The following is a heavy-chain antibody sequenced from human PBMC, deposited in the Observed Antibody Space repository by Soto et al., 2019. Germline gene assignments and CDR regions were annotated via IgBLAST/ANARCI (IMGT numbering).Heavy chain of an antibody. V-gene: IGHV3-30*18. Sequence: QVQLVESGGGLVQPGRSLRLSCAASGFTFSSYGMHWVRQAPGKGLEWVAVISYDGSNKYYADSVKGRFTISRDNSKNTLYLQMNSLRAEDTAVYYCAKQDGSGWYSYYYYGMDVWGQGTTVTVSS. CDR1: GFTFSSYG. CDR3: AKQDGSGWYSYYYYGMDV. CDR2: ISYDGSNK. D-gene: IGHD6-19*01. J-gene: IGHJ6*02.